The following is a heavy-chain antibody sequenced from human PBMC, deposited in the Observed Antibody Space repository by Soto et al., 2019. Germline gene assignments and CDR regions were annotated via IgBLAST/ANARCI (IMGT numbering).Heavy chain of an antibody. CDR3: ARDERQSGTSSTSCFFDY. CDR1: GFTFSSYW. V-gene: IGHV3-7*01. J-gene: IGHJ4*02. Sequence: GESLKISCAASGFTFSSYWMSWVRQAPGKGLEWVANIKQDGSEKYYVDSVKGRFTISRDNAKNSLYLQMNSLRAEDTAVYYCARDERQSGTSSTSCFFDYWGQGTLVTVSS. D-gene: IGHD2-2*01. CDR2: IKQDGSEK.